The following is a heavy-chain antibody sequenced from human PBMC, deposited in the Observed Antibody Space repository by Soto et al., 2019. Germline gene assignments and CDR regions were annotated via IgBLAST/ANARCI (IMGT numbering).Heavy chain of an antibody. CDR1: SVSNAW. J-gene: IGHJ4*02. V-gene: IGHV3-15*07. CDR2: IASNTDGGTT. Sequence: SVSNAWMNWVRQAPGKGLEWVGRIASNTDGGTTDYAAPVKGRFTISRDDSKNTLYLQMNSLKTEDTAVYYCTTVGVGTRGFDYWGQGTLVTVSS. CDR3: TTVGVGTRGFDY. D-gene: IGHD1-26*01.